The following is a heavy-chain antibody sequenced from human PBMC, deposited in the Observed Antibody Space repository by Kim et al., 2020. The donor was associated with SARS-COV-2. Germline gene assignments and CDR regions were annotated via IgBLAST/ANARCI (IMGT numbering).Heavy chain of an antibody. J-gene: IGHJ4*02. CDR3: ARGLTCGGDCYWVDF. D-gene: IGHD2-21*02. V-gene: IGHV3-33*01. Sequence: GGSLRLSCAASGFTFSSYGMHWVRQAPGKGLGWVAFICTDGSNKYYVDSVKGRFTISRDNSNNTLYLQMNSLRAEDTAVYYCARGLTCGGDCYWVDFWGQGTLVSVSS. CDR2: ICTDGSNK. CDR1: GFTFSSYG.